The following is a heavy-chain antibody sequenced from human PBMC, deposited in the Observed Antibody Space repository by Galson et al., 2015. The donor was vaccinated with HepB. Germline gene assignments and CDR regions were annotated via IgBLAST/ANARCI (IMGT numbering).Heavy chain of an antibody. J-gene: IGHJ1*01. CDR3: VKDGYYYYDSNGYYYRTYFQH. Sequence: SLRLSCAASGFTFSSYAMHWVRQAPGKGLECVSAISSSGGSTYYADSVKGRFTISRDNSKNTLYLQMSSLRAEDTAVYYCVKDGYYYYDSNGYYYRTYFQHWGQGTLVTVSS. V-gene: IGHV3-64D*06. CDR2: ISSSGGST. CDR1: GFTFSSYA. D-gene: IGHD3-22*01.